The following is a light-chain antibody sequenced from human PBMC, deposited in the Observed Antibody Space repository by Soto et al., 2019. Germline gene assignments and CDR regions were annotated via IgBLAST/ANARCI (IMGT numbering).Light chain of an antibody. J-gene: IGKJ3*01. CDR2: AAS. CDR3: QQYYSYPGV. V-gene: IGKV1-8*01. Sequence: AIRMTQSPSSFSASTGDRVTITCRVSQGISSYLAWYQQKPGKAPKLLIYAASTLQSGVPSRFSGSGSGTDFTLTISCLQSEDFATYYCQQYYSYPGVFGPGTKVDIK. CDR1: QGISSY.